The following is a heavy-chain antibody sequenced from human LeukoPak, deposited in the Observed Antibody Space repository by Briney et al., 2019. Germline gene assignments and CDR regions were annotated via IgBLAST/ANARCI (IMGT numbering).Heavy chain of an antibody. CDR2: INTDGTVT. D-gene: IGHD1-1*01. J-gene: IGHJ4*02. CDR3: ARRAPGTTATFDY. V-gene: IGHV3-74*01. Sequence: PGGSLRLSCAASGFTFSKYWMLWVRQAPGKGLESVSRINTDGTVTTYADSVKGRFTVSRDNADNTMFLQMNSVRDEDTAVYYCARRAPGTTATFDYWGQGTLVTVSA. CDR1: GFTFSKYW.